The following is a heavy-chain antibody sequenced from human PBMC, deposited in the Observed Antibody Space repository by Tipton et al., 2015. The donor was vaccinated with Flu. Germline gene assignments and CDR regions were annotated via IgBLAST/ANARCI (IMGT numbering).Heavy chain of an antibody. CDR2: ISYDGSNK. CDR1: GFTFSSYA. D-gene: IGHD4-17*01. CDR3: AREGYYNQDDYGDYVGVDAFDI. Sequence: SLRLSCAASGFTFSSYAMHWVRQAPGKGLEWVAVISYDGSNKYYADSVKGRFTISRDNSKNTLYLQMNSLRAEDTAVYYCAREGYYNQDDYGDYVGVDAFDIWGQGTMVTVSS. V-gene: IGHV3-30-3*01. J-gene: IGHJ3*02.